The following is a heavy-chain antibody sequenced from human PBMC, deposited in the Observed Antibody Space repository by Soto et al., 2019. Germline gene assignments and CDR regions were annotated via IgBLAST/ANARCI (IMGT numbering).Heavy chain of an antibody. D-gene: IGHD3-22*01. V-gene: IGHV3-23*01. J-gene: IGHJ3*02. CDR1: GFTFSSYA. CDR3: AKDLYYYDSSGYYYAADAFDI. Sequence: EVQLLESGGGLVQPGGSLRLSCAASGFTFSSYAMSWVRQAPGKGLEWVSAISGSGGSTYYADSVKGRFTISRDNSTNTLYLQMNSLRAEDTAVYYCAKDLYYYDSSGYYYAADAFDIWGQGTMVTVSS. CDR2: ISGSGGST.